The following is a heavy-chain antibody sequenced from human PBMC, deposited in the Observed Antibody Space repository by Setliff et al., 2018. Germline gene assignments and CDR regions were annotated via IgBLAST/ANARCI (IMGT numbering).Heavy chain of an antibody. CDR2: IHHSGST. D-gene: IGHD3-22*01. CDR1: GGSLSDYY. J-gene: IGHJ3*02. CDR3: ARTFYYDVSDYSGDAFDI. Sequence: SETLSLTCAVYGGSLSDYYRSWIRQPPGKGLEWIGEIHHSGSTNYNPSLKSRVTISVDTSKNQFSLKLSSVTAADTAVYYCARTFYYDVSDYSGDAFDIWGQGTLVTVSS. V-gene: IGHV4-34*01.